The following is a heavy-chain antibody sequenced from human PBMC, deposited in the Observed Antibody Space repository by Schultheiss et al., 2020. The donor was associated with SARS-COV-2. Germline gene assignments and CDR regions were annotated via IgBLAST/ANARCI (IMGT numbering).Heavy chain of an antibody. CDR1: GGSFSGYY. CDR3: ARGPGDGYNYGY. Sequence: ETLSLTCAVYGGSFSGYYWSWIRQPPGKGLEWIGEINHSGSTNYNPSLKSRVTISVDTSKNQFSLKLSSVTAADTAVYYCARGPGDGYNYGYWGQGTLVTVSS. V-gene: IGHV4-34*01. D-gene: IGHD5-24*01. CDR2: INHSGST. J-gene: IGHJ4*02.